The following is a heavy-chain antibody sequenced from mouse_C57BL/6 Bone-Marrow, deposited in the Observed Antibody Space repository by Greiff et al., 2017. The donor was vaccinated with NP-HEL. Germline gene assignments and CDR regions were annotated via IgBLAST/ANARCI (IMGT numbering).Heavy chain of an antibody. J-gene: IGHJ3*01. Sequence: QVQLKQSGAELVRPGTSVKVSCKASGYAFTNYLIEWVKQRPGQGLEWIGVINPGSGGTNYNEKFKGKATLTADKSSSTAYMQLSSLTSEDSAVYFCASPLYYGLAYWGQGTLVTVSA. CDR3: ASPLYYGLAY. CDR1: GYAFTNYL. D-gene: IGHD2-1*01. CDR2: INPGSGGT. V-gene: IGHV1-54*01.